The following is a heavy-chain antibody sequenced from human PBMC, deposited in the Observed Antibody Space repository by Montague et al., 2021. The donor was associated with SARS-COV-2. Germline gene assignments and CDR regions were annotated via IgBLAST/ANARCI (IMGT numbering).Heavy chain of an antibody. J-gene: IGHJ4*02. V-gene: IGHV4-31*03. Sequence: TLSLTCTVSGGSISSGGYYWSWIRQHPGKGLEWIGYIYYSGSTYYNPSLKSRVTISVDTSKNQFSLKLSSVTAADTAVYYCARGTRIQLWLRFGGFDYWGQGTLVTVSS. CDR3: ARGTRIQLWLRFGGFDY. CDR1: GGSISSGGYY. D-gene: IGHD5-18*01. CDR2: IYYSGST.